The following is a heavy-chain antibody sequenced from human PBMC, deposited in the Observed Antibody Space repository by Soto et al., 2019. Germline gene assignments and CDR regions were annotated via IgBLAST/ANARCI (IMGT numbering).Heavy chain of an antibody. CDR1: GFSFGSYA. J-gene: IGHJ4*02. D-gene: IGHD1-1*01. CDR2: ISGSDGKT. V-gene: IGHV3-23*01. CDR3: ARNPWPHWNDLPFDY. Sequence: GGSLRLSCAASGFSFGSYALSWVRQAPGKGLEWVSTISGSDGKTFYADSVKGRFSISRDNAKNSLYLQMNSLRAEDTAVYYCARNPWPHWNDLPFDYWGQGTLVTVSS.